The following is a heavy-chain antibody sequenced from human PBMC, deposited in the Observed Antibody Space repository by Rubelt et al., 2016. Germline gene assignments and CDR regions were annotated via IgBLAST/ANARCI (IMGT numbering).Heavy chain of an antibody. CDR1: GFTFSDHY. Sequence: VQLVESGGGLVKPGGSLRLSCADSGFTFSDHYMSWIRQAPGKGLEWVSAISGSGGSTYYADSVKGRSTISRDTSKNTLDRKMNGLRAADTAVYYCAKVDTYLSGWNYYGMDVWGQGTTVTVSS. D-gene: IGHD6-19*01. CDR3: AKVDTYLSGWNYYGMDV. V-gene: IGHV3-23*04. CDR2: ISGSGGST. J-gene: IGHJ6*02.